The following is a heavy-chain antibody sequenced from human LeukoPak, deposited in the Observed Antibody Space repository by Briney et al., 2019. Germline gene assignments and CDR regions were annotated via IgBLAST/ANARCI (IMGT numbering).Heavy chain of an antibody. V-gene: IGHV3-33*01. CDR3: ARVPRWYVIDY. CDR2: IWYDGSNK. CDR1: GFTFSSYG. Sequence: GRSLRLSCAASGFTFSSYGMHWVRQAPGKGLEWVALIWYDGSNKYYVDSVKGRFTISRDNAKNSLYLQMNSLRAEDTAVYYCARVPRWYVIDYWGQGTLVTVSS. J-gene: IGHJ4*02. D-gene: IGHD4-23*01.